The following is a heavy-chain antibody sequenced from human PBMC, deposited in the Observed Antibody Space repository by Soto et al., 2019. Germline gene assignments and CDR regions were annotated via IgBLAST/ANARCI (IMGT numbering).Heavy chain of an antibody. V-gene: IGHV3-23*01. CDR3: AKAGSSWYFNYYYGMDV. Sequence: PGGSLRLSCAASGFTFSSYAMSWVRQAPGKGLEWVSAISGSGGSTYYADSVKGRSTISRDNSKNTLYLQMNSLRAEDTAVYYCAKAGSSWYFNYYYGMDVWGQGTTVTVSS. J-gene: IGHJ6*02. CDR1: GFTFSSYA. CDR2: ISGSGGST. D-gene: IGHD6-13*01.